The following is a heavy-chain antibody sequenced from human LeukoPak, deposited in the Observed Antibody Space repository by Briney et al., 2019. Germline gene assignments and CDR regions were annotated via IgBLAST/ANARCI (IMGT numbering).Heavy chain of an antibody. CDR1: GGSISSYY. J-gene: IGHJ4*02. D-gene: IGHD3-22*01. Sequence: SETLSLTCSISGGSISSYYWSWIRQPPGKGLEWIGYIYYSGSANYNPSLKSRVTISVDRSKNQFYLKLSSVTAADTAVYYCARAQSYYNSSGYLFDYWGQGTLVTVSS. CDR2: IYYSGSA. CDR3: ARAQSYYNSSGYLFDY. V-gene: IGHV4-59*01.